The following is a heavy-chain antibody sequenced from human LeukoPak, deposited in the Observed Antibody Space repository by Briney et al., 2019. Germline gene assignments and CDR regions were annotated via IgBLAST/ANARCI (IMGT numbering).Heavy chain of an antibody. Sequence: SETLSLTHTVSGRSMSSYYWSSIRQSPGKGLEWIGYIYYSGSTNYNPSLKSQVPISEDTSKNQFSLKLSSVNAVDTAVYYCARGPVGGGTYYDGDAFDIWGQGTMVTVSS. CDR1: GRSMSSYY. V-gene: IGHV4-59*01. CDR2: IYYSGST. CDR3: ARGPVGGGTYYDGDAFDI. D-gene: IGHD1-26*01. J-gene: IGHJ3*02.